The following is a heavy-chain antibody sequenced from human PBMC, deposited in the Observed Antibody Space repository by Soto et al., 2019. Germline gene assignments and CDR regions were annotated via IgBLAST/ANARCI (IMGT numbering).Heavy chain of an antibody. CDR3: ARGRYGDY. D-gene: IGHD1-1*01. CDR2: ISAHNGNT. Sequence: QVHLVQSGAEVKKPGASVKVSCKGSGYDFTTYGITWVRQAPGQGLEWMAWISAHNGNTDYAQKLQGRVTVTRDTSTSTAYMELRIRRSDDKAVYYCARGRYGDYWGQGALVPVSA. V-gene: IGHV1-18*01. J-gene: IGHJ4*02. CDR1: GYDFTTYG.